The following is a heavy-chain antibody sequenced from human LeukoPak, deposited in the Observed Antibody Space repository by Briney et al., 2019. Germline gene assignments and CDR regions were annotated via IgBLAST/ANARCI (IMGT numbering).Heavy chain of an antibody. Sequence: PGGSLRLSCAASGFTFSSYSMNWVRQAPGKGLEWVSYISSSSSTIHYADSVKGRFTISRDNAKNSLYLQMNSLRAEDTAVYYCARDGLIAADFDYWGQGTLVTVSS. J-gene: IGHJ4*02. CDR3: ARDGLIAADFDY. CDR1: GFTFSSYS. D-gene: IGHD6-6*01. V-gene: IGHV3-48*01. CDR2: ISSSSSTI.